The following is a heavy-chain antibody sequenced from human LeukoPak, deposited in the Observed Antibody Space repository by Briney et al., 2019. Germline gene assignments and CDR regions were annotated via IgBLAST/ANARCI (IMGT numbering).Heavy chain of an antibody. CDR3: ASSPVSPYYFDY. V-gene: IGHV4-30-2*01. D-gene: IGHD3-10*01. CDR2: IYHSGST. CDR1: GGSISSGGYS. J-gene: IGHJ4*02. Sequence: PSETLSLTCAVSGGSISSGGYSWSWIRLPPGKGLEWIGYIYHSGSTYYNPSLKSRVTISVDRSKNQFSLKLSSVTAADTAVYYCASSPVSPYYFDYWGQGTLVTVSS.